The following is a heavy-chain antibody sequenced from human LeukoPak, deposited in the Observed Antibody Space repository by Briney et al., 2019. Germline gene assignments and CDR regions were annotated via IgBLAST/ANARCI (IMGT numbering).Heavy chain of an antibody. V-gene: IGHV4-34*01. CDR2: INHSGST. D-gene: IGHD3-3*02. J-gene: IGHJ4*02. CDR3: ARGHFWSGSHIDY. Sequence: PSETLSLTCAVYGGSFSGYYWSWIRQPPGKGLEWIGEINHSGSTNYNPSLKSRVTISVDTSKNQCPLKLSSVTAADTAVYYCARGHFWSGSHIDYWGQGTLVTVSS. CDR1: GGSFSGYY.